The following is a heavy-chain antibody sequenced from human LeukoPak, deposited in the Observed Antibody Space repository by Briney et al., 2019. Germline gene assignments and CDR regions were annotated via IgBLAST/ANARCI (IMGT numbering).Heavy chain of an antibody. CDR3: AKDVVVVTATRYFYYGMDV. CDR1: GFTFSSYA. Sequence: GGSLRLSCAASGFTFSSYAMSWVRQAPGKGLEWVSAISGSGGSTYYADSVKGRFTISRDNSKNTLYLQMNSLRAEDTAVYYCAKDVVVVTATRYFYYGMDVWSQGTTVTVSS. D-gene: IGHD2-21*02. CDR2: ISGSGGST. J-gene: IGHJ6*02. V-gene: IGHV3-23*01.